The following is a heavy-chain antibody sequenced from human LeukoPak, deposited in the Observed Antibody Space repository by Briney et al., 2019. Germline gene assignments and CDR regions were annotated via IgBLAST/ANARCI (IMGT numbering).Heavy chain of an antibody. D-gene: IGHD3-10*01. V-gene: IGHV1-18*01. CDR3: ARDLRITMVRGVTPYNWFDP. Sequence: ASVKVSCKASGYTFTSYGISWVRQAPGQGLEWMGWISAYNGNTNYAQKLQGRVTMTTDTSTSTAYMELRSLRSDDTAVHYCARDLRITMVRGVTPYNWFDPWGQGTLVTVSS. CDR2: ISAYNGNT. CDR1: GYTFTSYG. J-gene: IGHJ5*02.